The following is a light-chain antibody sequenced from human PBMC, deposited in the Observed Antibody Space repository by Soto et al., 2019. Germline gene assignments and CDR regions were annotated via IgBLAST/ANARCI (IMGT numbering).Light chain of an antibody. CDR2: EVS. CDR3: MQSTQLPPT. Sequence: DVVMTQTPLSLSVALGQPASISCKSSQSLLHITGETFLFWYLQKPGQSPQLLIYEVSTRVSGVPDRFGGSGSGTDITLEISRVETDYVGIYYCMQSTQLPPTFGQGTRLEIK. CDR1: QSLLHITGETF. J-gene: IGKJ5*01. V-gene: IGKV2D-29*02.